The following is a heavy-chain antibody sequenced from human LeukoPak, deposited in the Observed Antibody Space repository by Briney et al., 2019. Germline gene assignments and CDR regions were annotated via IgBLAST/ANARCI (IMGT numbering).Heavy chain of an antibody. Sequence: SETLSLTCTVSGGSISSYYWNWIRQPPGRGLEWIGYIHYSGSTNYNPSLKSRVTISVDTSKNQFSLKLSSVTAADTAVYYCARDSAWNWFDPWGQGTLVTVSS. CDR3: ARDSAWNWFDP. V-gene: IGHV4-59*01. J-gene: IGHJ5*02. CDR1: GGSISSYY. CDR2: IHYSGST.